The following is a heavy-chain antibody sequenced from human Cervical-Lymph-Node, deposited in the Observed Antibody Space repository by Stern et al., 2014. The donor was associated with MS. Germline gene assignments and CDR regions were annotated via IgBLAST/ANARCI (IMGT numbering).Heavy chain of an antibody. J-gene: IGHJ4*02. Sequence: EVQLVESGAEVKKPGESLKISCKGFGYSFTNYWIGWVRQMPGKGLELMGIIYPADSHTRYSPSFRGQVTISADQSISTAYLQWSSLQASDTAMYYCASNYDTSGPDYWGQGTLVTVSS. D-gene: IGHD3-22*01. CDR1: GYSFTNYW. CDR2: IYPADSHT. CDR3: ASNYDTSGPDY. V-gene: IGHV5-51*03.